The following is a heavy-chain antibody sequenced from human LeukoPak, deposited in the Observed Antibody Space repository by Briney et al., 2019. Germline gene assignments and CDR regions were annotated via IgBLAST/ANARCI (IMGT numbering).Heavy chain of an antibody. V-gene: IGHV4-34*01. D-gene: IGHD2-15*01. CDR1: GGSFSGYY. CDR3: AKVGTLGYCSGGSCYSAGDDAFDI. Sequence: SETLSLTCAVYGGSFSGYYWSWIRQPPGKGLEWIGEINHSGSTNYNPSLKSRVTISVDTSKNQFSLKLSSVTAADTAVYYCAKVGTLGYCSGGSCYSAGDDAFDIWGQGTMVTVSS. CDR2: INHSGST. J-gene: IGHJ3*02.